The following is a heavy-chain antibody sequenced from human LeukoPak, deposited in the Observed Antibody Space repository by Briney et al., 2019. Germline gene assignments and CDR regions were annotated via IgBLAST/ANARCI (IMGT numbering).Heavy chain of an antibody. CDR2: INLSGGST. CDR3: ARDSYPGLYDY. CDR1: GYTFTSYY. J-gene: IGHJ4*02. Sequence: AAVKVSCKASGYTFTSYYMHWVRQAPGQGLEWMGIINLSGGSTSYAQEFQGRVTMTRDTSTRTVYMELSSLRSEDTTVYYCARDSYPGLYDYWGQGTLVTVSS. D-gene: IGHD3-16*02. V-gene: IGHV1-46*01.